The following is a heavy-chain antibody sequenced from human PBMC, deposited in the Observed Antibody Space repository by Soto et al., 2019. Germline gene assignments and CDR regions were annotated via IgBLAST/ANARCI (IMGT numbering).Heavy chain of an antibody. J-gene: IGHJ2*01. CDR3: ARESHDILTGPPWVWYFDL. CDR1: GGSFSGYY. D-gene: IGHD3-9*01. V-gene: IGHV4-34*01. Sequence: QVQLQQWGAGPLRPLETLSLTCGVSGGSFSGYYWAWIRQSPGKGLELIGEINDRGSINYNPSLKSRVSISVDTSKEHYSLNLRSVTAADTAVYYCARESHDILTGPPWVWYFDLWGRGTLVTVSS. CDR2: INDRGSI.